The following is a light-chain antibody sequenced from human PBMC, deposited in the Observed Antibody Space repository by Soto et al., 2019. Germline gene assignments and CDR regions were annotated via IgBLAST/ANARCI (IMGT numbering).Light chain of an antibody. CDR2: GAS. CDR1: QSVTRNY. J-gene: IGKJ1*01. V-gene: IGKV3-20*01. Sequence: EIVLTQSPGTLSLSPGEGATLSCRASQSVTRNYLAWYQQSPGQSPRLLIYGASGRATGIPDRFSGSGSGTDFTLTISRLEPEDFAVYYCQQYGSTPWTFGQGTKVEIK. CDR3: QQYGSTPWT.